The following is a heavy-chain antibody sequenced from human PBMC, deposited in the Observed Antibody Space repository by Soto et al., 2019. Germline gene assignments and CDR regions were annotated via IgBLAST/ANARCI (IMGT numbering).Heavy chain of an antibody. D-gene: IGHD2-8*01. V-gene: IGHV1-8*01. Sequence: ASVNVSCKASGYTFTSYDINWVRQATGQGLEWMGWMNPNSGNTGYAQKFQGRVTMTRNTSISTAYMELSSLRSEDTAVYYCARVRGYCNNGVCYTVYYYYMDVWGKGTTVTVSS. J-gene: IGHJ6*03. CDR3: ARVRGYCNNGVCYTVYYYYMDV. CDR2: MNPNSGNT. CDR1: GYTFTSYD.